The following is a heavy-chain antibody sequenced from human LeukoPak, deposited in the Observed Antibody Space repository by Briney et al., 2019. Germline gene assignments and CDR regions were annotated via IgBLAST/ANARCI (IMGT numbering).Heavy chain of an antibody. Sequence: ASVKVSCKASGYTFTTYGISWLRQAPGQGLEWMGWISTYNGNTNYAQKLQGRVTMTTDTSTSTAYMELRSLRSDDTAVYYCARRIVGASTNDYWGQGTLVTVSS. CDR2: ISTYNGNT. J-gene: IGHJ4*02. CDR1: GYTFTTYG. CDR3: ARRIVGASTNDY. D-gene: IGHD1-26*01. V-gene: IGHV1-18*01.